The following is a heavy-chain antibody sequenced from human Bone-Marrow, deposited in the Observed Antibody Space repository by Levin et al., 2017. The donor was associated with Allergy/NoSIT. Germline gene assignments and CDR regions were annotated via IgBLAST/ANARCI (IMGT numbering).Heavy chain of an antibody. Sequence: ASVKVSCKASGYSFTNYWIGWVRQMPGKGLEWMGIIYPGDSESRYSPSFQGQVTISADKSISTAYLQWSSLEASDTAMYYCARRAYSGYEASWFDPWGQGTLVTVSS. CDR2: IYPGDSES. CDR3: ARRAYSGYEASWFDP. D-gene: IGHD5-12*01. CDR1: GYSFTNYW. J-gene: IGHJ5*02. V-gene: IGHV5-51*01.